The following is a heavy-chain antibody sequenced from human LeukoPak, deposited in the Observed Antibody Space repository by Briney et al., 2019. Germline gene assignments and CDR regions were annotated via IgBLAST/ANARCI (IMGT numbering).Heavy chain of an antibody. D-gene: IGHD3-22*01. CDR1: GYTLTELS. J-gene: IGHJ3*02. Sequence: ASVKVSCKVSGYTLTELSMHWVRQAPGKGLEWMGGFDPEDGETIYAQKFQGRVTMTEDTSTDTAYMELSSLRSEDTAVYYCARGTEAGAQYYYDSSGYPQDAFDIWGQGTMVTVSS. V-gene: IGHV1-24*01. CDR2: FDPEDGET. CDR3: ARGTEAGAQYYYDSSGYPQDAFDI.